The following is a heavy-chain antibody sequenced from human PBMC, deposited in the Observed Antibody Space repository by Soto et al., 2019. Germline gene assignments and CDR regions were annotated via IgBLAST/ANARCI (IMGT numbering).Heavy chain of an antibody. CDR2: IKQDGSEK. CDR3: ARDLTRGKYYDFWSGYTETKNCFDP. Sequence: PGGSLRLSCAASGFTFSSYWMSWVRQAPGKGLEWVANIKQDGSEKYYVDSVKGRFTISSDNAKNSLYLQMNSLRAEDTAVYYCARDLTRGKYYDFWSGYTETKNCFDPWGQGTLVTVSS. CDR1: GFTFSSYW. D-gene: IGHD3-3*01. V-gene: IGHV3-7*01. J-gene: IGHJ5*02.